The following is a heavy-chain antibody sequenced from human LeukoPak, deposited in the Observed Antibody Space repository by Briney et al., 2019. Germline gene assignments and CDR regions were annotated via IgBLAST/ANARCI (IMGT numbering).Heavy chain of an antibody. D-gene: IGHD1-26*01. J-gene: IGHJ4*02. V-gene: IGHV4-39*01. Sequence: SETLSLTCAVSGGSITTTDFDWPWIRQPPGQGFEWIATISSSGKAYYYPSLMSRVTISVHTSKNQFSLDVTSVTAADTGLFYCARFKGGTGFDYWGRGILVIVS. CDR2: ISSSGKA. CDR3: ARFKGGTGFDY. CDR1: GGSITTTDFD.